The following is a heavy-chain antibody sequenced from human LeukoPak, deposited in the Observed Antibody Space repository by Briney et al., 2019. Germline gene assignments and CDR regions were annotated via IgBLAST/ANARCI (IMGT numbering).Heavy chain of an antibody. Sequence: PSETLSLTCTVSGGSISSYYWSWIRQPAGKGLEWIGRIYTSGSTNYNPSLKSRVTMSVDTSKNQFSLKLSSVTAADTAVYYCARSSSSSWPHLLFQHWGQGTLVTVSS. V-gene: IGHV4-4*07. CDR3: ARSSSSSWPHLLFQH. J-gene: IGHJ1*01. D-gene: IGHD6-13*01. CDR2: IYTSGST. CDR1: GGSISSYY.